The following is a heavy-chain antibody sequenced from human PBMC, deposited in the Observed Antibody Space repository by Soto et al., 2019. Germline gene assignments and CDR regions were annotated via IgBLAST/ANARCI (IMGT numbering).Heavy chain of an antibody. CDR1: GFTFSSYA. V-gene: IGHV3-23*01. Sequence: EVQLLESGGGLVQPGGSLRLSCAASGFTFSSYAMSWVRQAPGKGLEWVSAISGSGGSTYYADSVKGRFTISRDNSKNTLYLQMNSLRAEETAVYYCAKDGVYCSSTSCYFLGRFDYWGQGTLVTVSS. J-gene: IGHJ4*02. CDR2: ISGSGGST. D-gene: IGHD2-2*01. CDR3: AKDGVYCSSTSCYFLGRFDY.